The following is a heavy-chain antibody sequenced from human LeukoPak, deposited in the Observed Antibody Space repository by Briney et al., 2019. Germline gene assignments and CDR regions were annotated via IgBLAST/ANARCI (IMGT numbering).Heavy chain of an antibody. CDR3: AKDHGYFGSSGAFDI. D-gene: IGHD3-22*01. CDR1: GFTFSSYA. V-gene: IGHV3-23*01. Sequence: GSLRLSCAASGFTFSSYAMSWVRQAPGKGLEWVSAISGSGGSTYYADSVKGRFTISRDNSKNTVYLQMNSLRAEDTAVYYCAKDHGYFGSSGAFDIWGQGTMVTVSS. CDR2: ISGSGGST. J-gene: IGHJ3*02.